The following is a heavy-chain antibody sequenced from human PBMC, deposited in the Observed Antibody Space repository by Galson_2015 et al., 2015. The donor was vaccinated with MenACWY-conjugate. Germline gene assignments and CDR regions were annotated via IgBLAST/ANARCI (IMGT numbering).Heavy chain of an antibody. CDR1: GFTFSSYA. CDR2: ISYDGSNK. V-gene: IGHV3-30*04. J-gene: IGHJ4*02. D-gene: IGHD3-10*01. Sequence: SLRLSCAASGFTFSSYAMHWVRQAPGKGLEWAAVISYDGSNKYYADSVKGRFTISRDNSKNTLYLQMNSLRAEDTAVYYCASPDRGGFGEALFDYWGQGTLVTVSS. CDR3: ASPDRGGFGEALFDY.